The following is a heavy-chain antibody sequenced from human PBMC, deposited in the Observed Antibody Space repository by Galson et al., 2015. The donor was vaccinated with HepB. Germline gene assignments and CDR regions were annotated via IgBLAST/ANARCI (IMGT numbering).Heavy chain of an antibody. V-gene: IGHV4-61*01. D-gene: IGHD2-21*01. Sequence: ETLSLTCTVSGGSVSSGSYYWSWIRQPPGKGLEWIGYIYYSGSTNYNPSLKSRITISVDTSKNQFSLKLTSVTAADTAVYYCARALDCGGDCYHFDYWGQGTLVTVSS. J-gene: IGHJ4*02. CDR3: ARALDCGGDCYHFDY. CDR1: GGSVSSGSYY. CDR2: IYYSGST.